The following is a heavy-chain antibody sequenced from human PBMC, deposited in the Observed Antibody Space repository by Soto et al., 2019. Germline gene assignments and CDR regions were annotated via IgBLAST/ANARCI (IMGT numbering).Heavy chain of an antibody. CDR2: ASHTGGT. CDR3: ARSRNLDV. Sequence: QVQVQQWGAGLLKFSETLSLTYAVNGGSFSGWHWNWIRQPPGKGLEWIGEASHTGGTNYNPSLESRVTISVDRSRNQLSLKLTSVSAADTAVYYCARSRNLDVWGPGTTVIVSS. CDR1: GGSFSGWH. J-gene: IGHJ6*02. V-gene: IGHV4-34*01. D-gene: IGHD1-1*01.